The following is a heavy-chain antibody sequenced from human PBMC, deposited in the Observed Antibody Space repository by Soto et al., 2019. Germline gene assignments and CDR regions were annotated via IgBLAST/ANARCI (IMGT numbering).Heavy chain of an antibody. D-gene: IGHD3-10*01. CDR3: ARKYHFGSGSYLYYFDY. CDR2: ITASSSTT. J-gene: IGHJ4*02. Sequence: GGSLRLSCAASGFTLSRYSMNWVRQAPGKGLEWVSYITASSSTTYYGDSVKGRFSISRDNSKNTLFLQLNSLRAEDTAVYYCARKYHFGSGSYLYYFDYWGQGGLVTVSS. CDR1: GFTLSRYS. V-gene: IGHV3-48*01.